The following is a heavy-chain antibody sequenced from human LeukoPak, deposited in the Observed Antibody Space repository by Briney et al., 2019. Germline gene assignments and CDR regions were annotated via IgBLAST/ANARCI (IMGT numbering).Heavy chain of an antibody. CDR2: IYYSGST. V-gene: IGHV4-39*01. CDR1: GGSISSSSYY. CDR3: ARGYSSSWYPVRWFDY. Sequence: ASETLSLTCTVSGGSISSSSYYWGWIRQPPGKGLEWIGSIYYSGSTYYNPSLKSRVTISVDTSKNQFSLKLSSVTAADTAVYYCARGYSSSWYPVRWFDYWGQGTLVTVSS. D-gene: IGHD6-13*01. J-gene: IGHJ4*02.